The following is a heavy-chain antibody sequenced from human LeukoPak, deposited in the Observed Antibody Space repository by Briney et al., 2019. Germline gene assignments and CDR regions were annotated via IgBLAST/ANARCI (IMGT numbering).Heavy chain of an antibody. J-gene: IGHJ4*02. D-gene: IGHD6-19*01. Sequence: GASVKVSCKASGGTFSSYAISWVRQAPGQGLEWMGRIIPILGIANYAQKFQGRVAITADKSTSTAYMELSSLRSDDTAVYYCARVYGLAVADYWGQGTLVTVSS. CDR1: GGTFSSYA. V-gene: IGHV1-69*04. CDR2: IIPILGIA. CDR3: ARVYGLAVADY.